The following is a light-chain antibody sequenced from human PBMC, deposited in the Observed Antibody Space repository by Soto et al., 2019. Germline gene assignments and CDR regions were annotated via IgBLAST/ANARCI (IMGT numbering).Light chain of an antibody. CDR2: DAS. Sequence: DIQMTQSPSTLSAFVGDRVTITCRASQSVSSWLAWYQQKGGKAPKLLIYDASSLESGVPSRFSGSGSGTEFTLTISSLQPDDFATYYSQQYNSYSTFGQGTKVDIK. J-gene: IGKJ1*01. CDR1: QSVSSW. CDR3: QQYNSYST. V-gene: IGKV1-5*01.